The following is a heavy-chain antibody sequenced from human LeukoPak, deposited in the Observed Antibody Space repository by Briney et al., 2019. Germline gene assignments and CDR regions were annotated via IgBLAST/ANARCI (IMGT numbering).Heavy chain of an antibody. CDR1: GFTFSSYS. V-gene: IGHV3-21*01. Sequence: GGSLRLSCAASGFTFSSYSMNWVRQAPGKGLEWVSSISSSSSYIYYADSVKGRFTISRDNAKNSLYLQMNSLRAEDTAVYYCARLPYCSGGSCYYYYYYYGMDVWGQGTTVTVSS. CDR2: ISSSSSYI. D-gene: IGHD2-15*01. CDR3: ARLPYCSGGSCYYYYYYYGMDV. J-gene: IGHJ6*02.